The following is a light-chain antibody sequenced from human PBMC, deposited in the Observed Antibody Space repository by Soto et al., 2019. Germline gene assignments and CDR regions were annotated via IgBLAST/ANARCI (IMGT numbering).Light chain of an antibody. Sequence: QSVLTQPPSVSGSPGQSVTISCTGTSSDVGNYDRVSWYQQHPGTAPKLMIYEVSKRPSGVPDRFSGYKSSNTASLSFSGQPVEDGDDYYCCYYSRSGAWVFGGGTKLTVL. CDR1: SSDVGNYDR. V-gene: IGLV2-18*01. CDR2: EVS. CDR3: CYYSRSGAWV. J-gene: IGLJ3*02.